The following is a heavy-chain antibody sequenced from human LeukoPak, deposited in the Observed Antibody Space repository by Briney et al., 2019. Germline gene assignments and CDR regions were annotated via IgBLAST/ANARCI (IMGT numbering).Heavy chain of an antibody. D-gene: IGHD2-21*01. CDR3: AKDMQYEVLLGWYFEY. CDR1: RFIFSSYG. Sequence: EGSLRLSCAASRFIFSSYGMHWVRQAPGKGLEWVAFIRYDGSKKYYADSVKGRFTISRDNSKNTLYLQMNSLRAEDTAIYYCAKDMQYEVLLGWYFEYWGQGAMVTVSS. V-gene: IGHV3-30*02. CDR2: IRYDGSKK. J-gene: IGHJ4*02.